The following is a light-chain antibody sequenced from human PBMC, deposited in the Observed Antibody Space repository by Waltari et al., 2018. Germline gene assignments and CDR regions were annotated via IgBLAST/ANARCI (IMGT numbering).Light chain of an antibody. V-gene: IGLV2-8*01. CDR3: TSYAGSHNWV. Sequence: QSALTQPPSASGSPGQSVTISCTGTSSDVGGYNYVSWYQHHPGKAPKLMISEVNKRPSGFPDRFSDSKSGNTASLTVSGLQADDEADYYCTSYAGSHNWVFGGGTKLTVL. CDR1: SSDVGGYNY. CDR2: EVN. J-gene: IGLJ2*01.